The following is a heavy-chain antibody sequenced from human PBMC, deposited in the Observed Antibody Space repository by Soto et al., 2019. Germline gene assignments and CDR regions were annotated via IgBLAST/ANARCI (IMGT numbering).Heavy chain of an antibody. CDR3: ARAGQHYDFWSGYPIPYGMDV. CDR2: IVVGSGNT. D-gene: IGHD3-3*01. Sequence: SVKVSCKASGFTFTSSAMQWVRQARGQRLEWIGWIVVGSGNTNYAQKFQDRVTMTRDTSTSTVYMELSSLRSEDTAVYYCARAGQHYDFWSGYPIPYGMDVWGQGTTVTVSS. J-gene: IGHJ6*02. V-gene: IGHV1-58*02. CDR1: GFTFTSSA.